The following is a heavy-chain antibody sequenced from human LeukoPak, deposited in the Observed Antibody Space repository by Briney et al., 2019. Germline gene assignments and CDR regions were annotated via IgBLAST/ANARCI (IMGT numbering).Heavy chain of an antibody. J-gene: IGHJ4*02. CDR1: GGSISSSSYY. CDR3: ARRGDTAVAVGY. D-gene: IGHD5-18*01. V-gene: IGHV4-39*01. Sequence: SETLSLTCTVSGGSISSSSYYWGWIRQPPGKGLEWIGSIYYSGSAYYNPSLKSRVTISVDTSKNQFSLKLSSVTAADTAVYYCARRGDTAVAVGYWGQGTLATVSS. CDR2: IYYSGSA.